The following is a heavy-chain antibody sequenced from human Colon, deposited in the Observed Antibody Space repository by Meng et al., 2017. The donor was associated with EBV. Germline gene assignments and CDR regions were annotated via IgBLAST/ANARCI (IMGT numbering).Heavy chain of an antibody. J-gene: IGHJ5*02. Sequence: QGLLQESGEGRVKPSGTLSLTCAVSGTSISTSNWWSWIRQSPGEGLEWIGAIYHNGQTNYNPSLKSRVSMSVDESKNEFSLNLKSVTAADTAVYYCARDGGVTHIPWGQGVLVTVSS. CDR1: GTSISTSNW. CDR3: ARDGGVTHIP. D-gene: IGHD2-8*02. CDR2: IYHNGQT. V-gene: IGHV4-4*02.